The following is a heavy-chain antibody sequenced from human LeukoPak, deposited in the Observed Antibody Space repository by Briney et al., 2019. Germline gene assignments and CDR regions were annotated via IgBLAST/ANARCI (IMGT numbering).Heavy chain of an antibody. Sequence: ASVKVSCKASGYTLTGYYMNWVRQAPGQGLEWMGWINPNSGGTNYAQRFQDRVTVTRDTSISTAYMELSRLRSDDTAVYFCARVQTGADPYDVFDNWGQGTMVTVSS. CDR3: ARVQTGADPYDVFDN. D-gene: IGHD7-27*01. CDR1: GYTLTGYY. CDR2: INPNSGGT. J-gene: IGHJ3*02. V-gene: IGHV1-2*02.